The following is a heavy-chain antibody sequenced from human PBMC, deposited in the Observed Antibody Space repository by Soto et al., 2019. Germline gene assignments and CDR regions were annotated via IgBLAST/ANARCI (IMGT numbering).Heavy chain of an antibody. CDR3: AKDIHPSSSSFFDF. CDR2: ISWNSGNV. Sequence: EVQLVESGGGLVQPGRSLRLSCAASGFTFDDYAMHWVRQAPGKGLEWVSGISWNSGNVGYADSVKGRFSISRDNAKNSLSLQMNSLRAEDTALSYCAKDIHPSSSSFFDFWGQGTLVTVSS. CDR1: GFTFDDYA. V-gene: IGHV3-9*01. J-gene: IGHJ4*02. D-gene: IGHD6-6*01.